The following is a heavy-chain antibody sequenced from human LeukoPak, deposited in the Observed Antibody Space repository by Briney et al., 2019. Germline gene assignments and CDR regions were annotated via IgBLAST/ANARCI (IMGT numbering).Heavy chain of an antibody. J-gene: IGHJ6*03. D-gene: IGHD3-10*01. V-gene: IGHV3-30*02. CDR3: AKDYYYGSGTKLIYYYYYYMDV. CDR1: GFTFSSYG. CDR2: IRYDGSNK. Sequence: PGGSLRLSCAASGFTFSSYGMHWVRQAPGKGLEWVAFIRYDGSNKYYADSVKGRFTISRDNSKNTLYLQMNSLRAEDTAVYYCAKDYYYGSGTKLIYYYYYYMDVWGKGTTVTISS.